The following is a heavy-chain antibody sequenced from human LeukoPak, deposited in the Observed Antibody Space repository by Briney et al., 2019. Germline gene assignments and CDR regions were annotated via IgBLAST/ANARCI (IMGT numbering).Heavy chain of an antibody. J-gene: IGHJ4*02. CDR3: ARDLGYSSGPNY. CDR1: GSTFSSYG. V-gene: IGHV3-21*01. CDR2: ISGGSSFT. Sequence: GGSLRLSCAASGSTFSSYGMSWVRQAPGKGLEWVSYISGGSSFTYYVDSVKGRFTTSRDNAKNSLYLQMNSLRAEDTAVYYCARDLGYSSGPNYWGQGTRVTVSS. D-gene: IGHD6-19*01.